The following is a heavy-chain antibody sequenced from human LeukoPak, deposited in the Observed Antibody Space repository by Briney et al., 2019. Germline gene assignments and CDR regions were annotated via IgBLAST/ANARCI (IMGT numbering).Heavy chain of an antibody. Sequence: SVKVSCKASGGTFSSYAISWVRQAPGQGLEWMGRIIPILGIANYAQKFQGRVTITAVKSTSTAYMELSSLRSEDTAVYYCARVRGNSYGYTNWFDPWGQGTLVTVSS. CDR3: ARVRGNSYGYTNWFDP. J-gene: IGHJ5*02. CDR1: GGTFSSYA. CDR2: IIPILGIA. V-gene: IGHV1-69*04. D-gene: IGHD5-18*01.